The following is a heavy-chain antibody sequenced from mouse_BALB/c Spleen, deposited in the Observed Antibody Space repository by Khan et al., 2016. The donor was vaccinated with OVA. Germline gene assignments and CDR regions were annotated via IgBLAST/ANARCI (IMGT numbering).Heavy chain of an antibody. D-gene: IGHD4-1*01. CDR2: ILPGRGNH. J-gene: IGHJ4*01. CDR1: GYTFSNYW. Sequence: QVQLQQSGAELMKPGASVKISCKATGYTFSNYWIEWVKQRPGHGLEWIGEILPGRGNHNFTEKFKGKATISADTSSNLAYLQLSSLKSEDVAVYYCARGAGTTYGMDDWGQGTSVTVSS. V-gene: IGHV1-9*01. CDR3: ARGAGTTYGMDD.